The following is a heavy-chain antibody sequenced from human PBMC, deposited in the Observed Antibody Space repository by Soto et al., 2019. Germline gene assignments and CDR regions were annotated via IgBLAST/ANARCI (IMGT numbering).Heavy chain of an antibody. D-gene: IGHD3-16*01. CDR2: VYFNGNT. CDR1: AASFSKYY. Sequence: SETLSLTCTVSAASFSKYYWTWIRQPPGNGLEWIGYVYFNGNTNYNPSLKRRVSISIDTSKNQISLTLNSVTAADTAVYYCASVTFGGVVLAHWGQGTLVTVSS. CDR3: ASVTFGGVVLAH. V-gene: IGHV4-59*01. J-gene: IGHJ4*02.